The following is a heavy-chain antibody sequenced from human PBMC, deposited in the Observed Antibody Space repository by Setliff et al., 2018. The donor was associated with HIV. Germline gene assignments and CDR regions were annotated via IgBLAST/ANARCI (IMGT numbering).Heavy chain of an antibody. CDR3: ARRTTWGDAFDI. V-gene: IGHV4-38-2*02. J-gene: IGHJ3*02. CDR1: GYSLSSGFY. Sequence: PSETLSLTCTVSGYSLSSGFYWGWFRQPPGKGLEWVGNIFHSGDTDQNPSLKSRVTLSVETSENQFSLRLNSMTAADTAVYYCARRTTWGDAFDIWGQGTMVT. CDR2: IFHSGDT. D-gene: IGHD3-16*01.